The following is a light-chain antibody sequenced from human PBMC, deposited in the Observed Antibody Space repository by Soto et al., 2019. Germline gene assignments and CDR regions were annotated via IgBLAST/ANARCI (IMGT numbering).Light chain of an antibody. V-gene: IGKV1-33*01. CDR1: QDISHY. Sequence: DRQMTQSPSSLSASVGDTLTISCQASQDISHYLNWYQQKQGKXLKXXIYDASNLHPGVPSRFRGSGSGTEFSFNITSLQPEDVATYYCQQYDDLPITFGQGTRLEIK. J-gene: IGKJ5*01. CDR2: DAS. CDR3: QQYDDLPIT.